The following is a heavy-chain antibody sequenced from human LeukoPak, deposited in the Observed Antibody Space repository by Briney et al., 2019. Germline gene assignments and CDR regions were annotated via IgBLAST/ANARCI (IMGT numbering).Heavy chain of an antibody. J-gene: IGHJ3*02. CDR1: GYTLTELS. D-gene: IGHD3-9*01. V-gene: IGHV1-24*01. CDR2: FDPEDGET. CDR3: ATVHDDILTGRPHDAFDI. Sequence: ASVKVSCKVSGYTLTELSMHWVRQAPGKGLEWMGGFDPEDGETIYAQKFQGRVTMTEDTSTDPAYMELSSLRSEDTAVYYCATVHDDILTGRPHDAFDIWGQGTMVTVSS.